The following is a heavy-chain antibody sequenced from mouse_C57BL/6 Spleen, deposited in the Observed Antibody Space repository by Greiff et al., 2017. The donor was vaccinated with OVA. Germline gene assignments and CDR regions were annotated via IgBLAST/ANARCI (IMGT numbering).Heavy chain of an antibody. Sequence: VQLQQSGGGLVKPGGSLKLSCAASGFTFSSYAMSWVRQTPEKRLEWVATISDGGSYTYYPDNVKGRFTISRDNAKNNLYLQMSHLKSEDTALYYCAREARGDSFDSCGPGTPLSVSS. CDR1: GFTFSSYA. V-gene: IGHV5-4*01. CDR3: AREARGDSFDS. J-gene: IGHJ2*01. CDR2: ISDGGSYT.